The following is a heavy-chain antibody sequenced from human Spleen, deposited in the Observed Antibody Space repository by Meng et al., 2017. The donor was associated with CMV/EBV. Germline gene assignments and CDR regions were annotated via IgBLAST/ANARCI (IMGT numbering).Heavy chain of an antibody. J-gene: IGHJ5*02. V-gene: IGHV4-39*01. CDR3: ASRPTVTSGRYFDP. D-gene: IGHD4-17*01. Sequence: SETLSLTCTVSDGSISSSSYYWGWVRQPPGKGLEWIGSIHYSGSTYDNPSLKGRVTISVDSSNNQFSLKVTSVTVADTAVYYCASRPTVTSGRYFDPWGQGTLVTVSS. CDR1: DGSISSSSYY. CDR2: IHYSGST.